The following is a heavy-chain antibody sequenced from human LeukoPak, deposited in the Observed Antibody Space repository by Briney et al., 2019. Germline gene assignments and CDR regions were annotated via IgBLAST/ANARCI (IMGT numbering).Heavy chain of an antibody. Sequence: ASVKVSCKISGYGLSILSIHWVRQAPGEGLQCVGGIDPQDGQTIYAQPFHGRATISEDTFSDTAYLELNSLRSEDTALYYCATHLDRSYYYFDFWGQGTLVIVSS. CDR1: GYGLSILS. J-gene: IGHJ4*02. CDR3: ATHLDRSYYYFDF. V-gene: IGHV1-24*01. CDR2: IDPQDGQT. D-gene: IGHD3-10*01.